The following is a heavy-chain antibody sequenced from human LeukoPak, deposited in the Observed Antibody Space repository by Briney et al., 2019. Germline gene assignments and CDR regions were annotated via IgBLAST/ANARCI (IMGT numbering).Heavy chain of an antibody. CDR1: GGSVSSGSYY. D-gene: IGHD3-10*01. J-gene: IGHJ4*02. Sequence: SETLSLTCTVSGGSVSSGSYYWSWIRQPPGTGLEWIGYIYYSGSTNYNPSLKSRVTISVDTSKNQFSLKLSSVTAADTAVYYCARGMLPYYGSGSLDYWGQGTLVTVSS. V-gene: IGHV4-61*01. CDR2: IYYSGST. CDR3: ARGMLPYYGSGSLDY.